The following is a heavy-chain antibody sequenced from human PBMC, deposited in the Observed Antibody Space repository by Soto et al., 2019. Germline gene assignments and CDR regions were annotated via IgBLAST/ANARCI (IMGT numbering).Heavy chain of an antibody. CDR3: ARHQLSSGRYPQPLDY. J-gene: IGHJ4*02. CDR2: IDPSDSYT. CDR1: GYSFTSYW. Sequence: PGESLKISCKGSGYSFTSYWISWVRQMPGKGLEWMGRIDPSDSYTNYSPSFQGHVTISADKSISTAYLQWSSLKASDTAMYYCARHQLSSGRYPQPLDYWGQGTLVTVSS. D-gene: IGHD1-26*01. V-gene: IGHV5-10-1*01.